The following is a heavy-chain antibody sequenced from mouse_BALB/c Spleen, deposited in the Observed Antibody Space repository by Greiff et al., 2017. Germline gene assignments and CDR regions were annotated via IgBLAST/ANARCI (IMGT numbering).Heavy chain of an antibody. V-gene: IGHV5-4*02. CDR2: ISDGGSYT. Sequence: DVMLVESGGGLVKPGGSLKLSCAASGFAFSDYYMYWVRQTPEKRLEWVATISDGGSYTYYPASVKGRFTISRDNAKNNLYLQMSSLKSEDTAMYYCAREGYRPYYDAMDYWGQGTSVTVSA. D-gene: IGHD3-1*01. CDR1: GFAFSDYY. CDR3: AREGYRPYYDAMDY. J-gene: IGHJ4*01.